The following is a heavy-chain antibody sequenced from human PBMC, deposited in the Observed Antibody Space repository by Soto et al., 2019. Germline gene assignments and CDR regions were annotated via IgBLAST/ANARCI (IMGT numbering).Heavy chain of an antibody. CDR1: GGSFSGYY. V-gene: IGHV4-34*01. CDR2: INHSGST. J-gene: IGHJ5*02. CDR3: ARTKSRELERPWVIWFDP. D-gene: IGHD1-1*01. Sequence: SETLSLTCAVYGGSFSGYYWSWIRQPPGKGLEWIGEINHSGSTNYNPSLKSRVTISVDTSKNQFSLKLSSVTAADTAVYYCARTKSRELERPWVIWFDPWGQGTLVTVSS.